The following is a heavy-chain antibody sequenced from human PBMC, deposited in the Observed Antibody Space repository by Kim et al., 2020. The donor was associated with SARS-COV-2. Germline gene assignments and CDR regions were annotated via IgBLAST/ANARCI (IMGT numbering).Heavy chain of an antibody. D-gene: IGHD6-13*01. J-gene: IGHJ4*02. Sequence: DAVKGRFTISRDNSKNTLYLQMNSLRAEDTAVYYCAKSPLLAAAVPPFDYWGQGTLVTVSS. CDR3: AKSPLLAAAVPPFDY. V-gene: IGHV3-23*01.